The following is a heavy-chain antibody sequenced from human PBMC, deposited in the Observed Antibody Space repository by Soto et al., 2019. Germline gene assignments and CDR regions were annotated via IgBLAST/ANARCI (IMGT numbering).Heavy chain of an antibody. J-gene: IGHJ6*02. CDR3: ARVGSKSFYYATDF. CDR1: GASISSFC. D-gene: IGHD4-4*01. Sequence: QLQESGPGLVKPSETLSLTCTVSGASISSFCWTWIRQPPGQGLEWIGYICTGGTTKYNPSLAXXGXMSVDTSKTQFSLKLTSVTAADPAVYYCARVGSKSFYYATDFWGQGTTVTVSS. V-gene: IGHV4-4*09. CDR2: ICTGGTT.